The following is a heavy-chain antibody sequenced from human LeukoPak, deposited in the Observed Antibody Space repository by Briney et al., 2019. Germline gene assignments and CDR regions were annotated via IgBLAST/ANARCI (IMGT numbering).Heavy chain of an antibody. D-gene: IGHD4-23*01. J-gene: IGHJ4*02. V-gene: IGHV4-39*07. CDR2: IYYSGST. Sequence: SETLSLTCTVSGGSISSSSYYWGWIRQPPGKGLEWIGSIYYSGSTYYNPSLKSRVTISVDTSKNQFSLKLSSVTAADTAVYYCARDRRARWDFDYWGQGTLATVSS. CDR3: ARDRRARWDFDY. CDR1: GGSISSSSYY.